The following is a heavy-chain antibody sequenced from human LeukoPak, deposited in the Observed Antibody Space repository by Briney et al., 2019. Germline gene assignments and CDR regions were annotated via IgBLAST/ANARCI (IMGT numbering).Heavy chain of an antibody. Sequence: PGGSLRLSCEASGFTFGSHAMYWVRQAPGKGLEWVAGIFGSGGSPHYADSVKGRFTISRDNSRKTVYLQINSLRAEDTAVYYCGKTTVGYSSGQKPTWPVDYWGQGTLVTVSS. CDR3: GKTTVGYSSGQKPTWPVDY. CDR1: GFTFGSHA. D-gene: IGHD5-18*01. J-gene: IGHJ4*02. CDR2: IFGSGGSP. V-gene: IGHV3-23*01.